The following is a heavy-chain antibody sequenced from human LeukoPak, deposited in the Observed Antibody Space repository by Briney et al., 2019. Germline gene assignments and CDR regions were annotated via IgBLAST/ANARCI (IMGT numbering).Heavy chain of an antibody. D-gene: IGHD3-10*01. V-gene: IGHV4-38-2*02. J-gene: IGHJ4*02. CDR2: FHHSGSP. Sequence: SETLSLTCIVSGYSLSSVYYWGWLRQPPGKGLEWIGIFHHSGSPHYNPSLKSRVTISQDTSKNQFSLKLTSVTAAGTAVHFCARARMDGSGSFPYYFDYWGQGSLVTVSS. CDR3: ARARMDGSGSFPYYFDY. CDR1: GYSLSSVYY.